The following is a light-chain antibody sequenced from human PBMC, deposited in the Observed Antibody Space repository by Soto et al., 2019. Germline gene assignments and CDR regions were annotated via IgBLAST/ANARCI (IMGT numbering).Light chain of an antibody. Sequence: EIVVRKFPASLCLSQGERAALCCRASQSVSSYLAWYQQKPGQAPRLLIYDASNRATGIPARFSGSGSGTDFTLTMCRHAPEASALYYCQPHASSPITIRQGTRLEIK. CDR3: QPHASSPIT. CDR2: DAS. CDR1: QSVSSY. V-gene: IGKV3-11*01. J-gene: IGKJ5*01.